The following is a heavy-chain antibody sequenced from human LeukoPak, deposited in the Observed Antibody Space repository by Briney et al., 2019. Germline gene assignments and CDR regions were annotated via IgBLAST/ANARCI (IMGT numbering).Heavy chain of an antibody. CDR1: GYSFTSHW. CDR3: ARNYYDSSGYYYYNYYYYMDV. D-gene: IGHD3-22*01. J-gene: IGHJ6*03. CDR2: IYPGDSDT. V-gene: IGHV5-51*01. Sequence: GESLKISCKGSGYSFTSHWIGWVRQMPGKGLEWMGIIYPGDSDTRYSPSFQGQVTVSADKSISTAYLQWSSLKASDTAMYYCARNYYDSSGYYYYNYYYYMDVWGKGTTVTVSS.